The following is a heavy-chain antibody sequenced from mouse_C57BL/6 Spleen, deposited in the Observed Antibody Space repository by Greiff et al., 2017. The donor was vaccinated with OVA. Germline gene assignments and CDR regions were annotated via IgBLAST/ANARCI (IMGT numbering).Heavy chain of an antibody. J-gene: IGHJ2*01. CDR2: IHPNSGST. V-gene: IGHV1-64*01. CDR1: GYTFTSYW. Sequence: QVQLQQPGAELVKPGASVKLSCKASGYTFTSYWMHWVKQRPGQGLEWIGMIHPNSGSTNYNEKFKSKATLTVDKSSSTAYMQLSSLTSEDSAVYYCAREGGLLDGDYWGQGTTLTVSS. CDR3: AREGGLLDGDY. D-gene: IGHD1-1*01.